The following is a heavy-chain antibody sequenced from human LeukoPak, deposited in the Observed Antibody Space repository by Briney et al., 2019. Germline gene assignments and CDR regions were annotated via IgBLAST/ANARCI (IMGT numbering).Heavy chain of an antibody. J-gene: IGHJ6*03. V-gene: IGHV3-7*01. CDR1: GFTLSSYW. Sequence: PGGSLRLSCAASGFTLSSYWMTWVRQAPGKGLEWVANIKQDGSEKYYVDSVKGRFTISRDNAKNSPYLQMNGLRAEDTAVYFCAREVTIFGVVPQYYLDVWGKGTTVTVSS. D-gene: IGHD3-3*01. CDR2: IKQDGSEK. CDR3: AREVTIFGVVPQYYLDV.